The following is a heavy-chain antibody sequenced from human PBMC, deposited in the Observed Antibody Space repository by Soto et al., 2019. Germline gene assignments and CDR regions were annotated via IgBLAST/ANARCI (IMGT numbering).Heavy chain of an antibody. D-gene: IGHD6-6*01. CDR3: ASSESSSPYYYGMDV. CDR2: IYPGDSDT. Sequence: GESLKISCKGSGYSFTSYWIGWVRQMPGKGLEWMGIIYPGDSDTRYSPSFQGQVTISADKSISTAYLQWSSLKASDTAMYYCASSESSSPYYYGMDVWGQGTTVTVSS. J-gene: IGHJ6*02. V-gene: IGHV5-51*01. CDR1: GYSFTSYW.